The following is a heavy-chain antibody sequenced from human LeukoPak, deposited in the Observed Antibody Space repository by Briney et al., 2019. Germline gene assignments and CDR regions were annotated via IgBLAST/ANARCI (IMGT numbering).Heavy chain of an antibody. CDR3: ARSGYSGLVVVPAATEFSYYMDV. CDR2: MNPNSGNT. CDR1: GYTFTSYD. J-gene: IGHJ6*03. Sequence: ASVKVSCKASGYTFTSYDINWVRQATGQGLEWMGWMNPNSGNTGYAQKFQGRVTMTRNTSISTAYMELSSLRSEDTAVYYCARSGYSGLVVVPAATEFSYYMDVWGKGTTVTVSS. V-gene: IGHV1-8*01. D-gene: IGHD2-2*01.